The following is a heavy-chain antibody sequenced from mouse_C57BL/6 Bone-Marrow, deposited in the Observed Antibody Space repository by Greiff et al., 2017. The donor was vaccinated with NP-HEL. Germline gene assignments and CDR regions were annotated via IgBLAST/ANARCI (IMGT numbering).Heavy chain of an antibody. J-gene: IGHJ4*01. CDR2: IYPRSGNT. CDR1: GYTFTSYG. D-gene: IGHD1-1*01. Sequence: QVQLQQSGAELARPGASVKLSCKASGYTFTSYGISWVKQRTGQGLEWIGEIYPRSGNTYYNEKFKGKATLTADKTSSTAYMELRSLTSEDSAVYFCARDYYSSSPYAMDYWGQGTSVTVSS. CDR3: ARDYYSSSPYAMDY. V-gene: IGHV1-81*01.